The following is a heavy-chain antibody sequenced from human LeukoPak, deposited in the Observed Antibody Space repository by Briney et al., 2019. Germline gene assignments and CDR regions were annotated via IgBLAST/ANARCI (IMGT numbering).Heavy chain of an antibody. Sequence: GESLKIPCKGSGYSCTSYWIGWVRQMPGKGLEWIGIIYPGDSDTRYSPSFQGQVTISADKSISTAYLQWSSLKASDTAMYYCATLYSSSWPIDYWGQGTLVTVSS. J-gene: IGHJ4*02. V-gene: IGHV5-51*01. CDR3: ATLYSSSWPIDY. CDR1: GYSCTSYW. CDR2: IYPGDSDT. D-gene: IGHD6-13*01.